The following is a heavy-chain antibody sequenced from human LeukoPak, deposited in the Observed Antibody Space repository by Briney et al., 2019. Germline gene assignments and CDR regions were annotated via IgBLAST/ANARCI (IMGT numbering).Heavy chain of an antibody. V-gene: IGHV3-30*02. CDR3: ANPDYDSSTYVGDY. Sequence: GGSLRLSCAASGFTFSSFGMHWVRQAPGKGLEWVAFIRYDGSNKYHADSVKGRFTISRDNSKNTLYLQVNSLRAEDTAVYYCANPDYDSSTYVGDYWGQGTLVTVSS. J-gene: IGHJ4*02. D-gene: IGHD3-22*01. CDR1: GFTFSSFG. CDR2: IRYDGSNK.